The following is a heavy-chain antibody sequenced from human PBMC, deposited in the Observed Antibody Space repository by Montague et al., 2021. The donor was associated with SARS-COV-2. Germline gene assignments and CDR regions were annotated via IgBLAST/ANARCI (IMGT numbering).Heavy chain of an antibody. D-gene: IGHD3-22*01. J-gene: IGHJ5*02. CDR2: VNSYGSNT. CDR1: GFTFSNYW. Sequence: SLRLSCAASGFTFSNYWMHWVRQAPGKGLVWVSRVNSYGSNTNYADSVKGRFTISRDNAKNTPYLQMNSLRAEDTAVYYCAREGSYYDSSGYYQDWWFDPWGQGTLVTVSS. V-gene: IGHV3-74*01. CDR3: AREGSYYDSSGYYQDWWFDP.